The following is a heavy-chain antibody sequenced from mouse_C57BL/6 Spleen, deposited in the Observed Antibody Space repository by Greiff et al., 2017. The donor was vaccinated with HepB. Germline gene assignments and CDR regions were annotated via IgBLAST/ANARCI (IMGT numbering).Heavy chain of an antibody. J-gene: IGHJ2*01. CDR3: ARRGYSNYEDY. Sequence: EVQVVESGGGLVKPGGSLKLSCAASGFTFSSYAMSWVRQTPEKRLEWVATISDGGSYTYYPDNVKGRFTISRDNAKNNLYLQMSHLKSEDTAMYYCARRGYSNYEDYWGQGTTLTVSS. V-gene: IGHV5-4*01. CDR1: GFTFSSYA. CDR2: ISDGGSYT. D-gene: IGHD2-5*01.